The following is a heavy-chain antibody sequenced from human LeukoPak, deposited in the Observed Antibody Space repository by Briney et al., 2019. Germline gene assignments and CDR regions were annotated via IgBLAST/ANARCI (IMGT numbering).Heavy chain of an antibody. CDR2: TRFDGSIK. CDR1: GFIFSDYG. D-gene: IGHD2-15*01. V-gene: IGHV3-33*03. CDR3: AKRSCSGGSCNFDY. J-gene: IGHJ4*02. Sequence: GGSLRLSCAVSGFIFSDYGFHWVRQAPGKGLEWVAVTRFDGSIKQYADSVKGRFTISRDDSKNTLYLQMNSLRAEDTAVYYCAKRSCSGGSCNFDYWGQGTLVTVSS.